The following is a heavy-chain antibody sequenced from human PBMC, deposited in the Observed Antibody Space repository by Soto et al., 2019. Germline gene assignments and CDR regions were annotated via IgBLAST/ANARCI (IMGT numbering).Heavy chain of an antibody. D-gene: IGHD6-6*01. CDR2: ISSSSSNI. V-gene: IGHV3-21*01. Sequence: EVQLVESGGGLVKPGGSLRLSCAASGFTFSSHSMNWVRQAPGKGLEWVSTISSSSSNIYYADSVKGRFTISRDNAKNSLYLQMNSLRAEDTAVYYCTRVGGQLVPGFDYWGQGTLVTVSS. J-gene: IGHJ4*02. CDR1: GFTFSSHS. CDR3: TRVGGQLVPGFDY.